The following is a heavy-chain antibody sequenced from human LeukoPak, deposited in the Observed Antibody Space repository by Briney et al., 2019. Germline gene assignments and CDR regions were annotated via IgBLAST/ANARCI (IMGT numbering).Heavy chain of an antibody. V-gene: IGHV1-8*01. CDR1: GYTFTSYD. Sequence: ASVKVSCKASGYTFTSYDINWVRQAPGQGLEWMGWMNPNSGNTGYAQKFQGRVTMTRNTSISTAYMELSSLRSEDTAVYYCVRVLYPVPAANWFDPWGQGTLVTVSS. D-gene: IGHD2-2*01. J-gene: IGHJ5*02. CDR2: MNPNSGNT. CDR3: VRVLYPVPAANWFDP.